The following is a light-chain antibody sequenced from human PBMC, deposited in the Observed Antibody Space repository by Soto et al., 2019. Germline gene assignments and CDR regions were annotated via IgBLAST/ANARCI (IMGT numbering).Light chain of an antibody. CDR2: SNN. J-gene: IGLJ3*02. CDR1: SSNIGTKT. V-gene: IGLV1-44*01. Sequence: QSVLTQPPSASGTPGQTVPISCSGSSSNIGTKTVNWYQQFLGTAPKLLIHSNNQRPSGVPDRFSGSKSGTSASLAISGLQSEDEADYYCASWDASLNGWVFGGGTKLTVL. CDR3: ASWDASLNGWV.